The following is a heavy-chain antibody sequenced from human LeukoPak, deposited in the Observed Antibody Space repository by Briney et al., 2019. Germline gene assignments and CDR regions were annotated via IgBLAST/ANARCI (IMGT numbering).Heavy chain of an antibody. CDR3: ARPLMFGERGSWFDP. D-gene: IGHD3-10*02. CDR2: IYYSGST. Sequence: SETLSLACTVSGGSISSSSYYWGWIRQPPGKGLEWIGSIYYSGSTYYNPSLKSRVTISVDTSKNQFSLKLSSVTAADTAVYYCARPLMFGERGSWFDPWGQGTLVTVSS. V-gene: IGHV4-39*01. CDR1: GGSISSSSYY. J-gene: IGHJ5*02.